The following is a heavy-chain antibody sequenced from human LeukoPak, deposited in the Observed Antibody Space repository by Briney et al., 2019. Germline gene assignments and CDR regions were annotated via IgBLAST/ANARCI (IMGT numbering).Heavy chain of an antibody. CDR2: ISWNSGSI. CDR1: GFTFDDYA. Sequence: GRSLRLSCAASGFTFDDYAMHWVRHAPGKGLEWVSGISWNSGSIGYADSVKGRFTISRDNAKNSLYLQMNSLRAEDTALYYCAKDKDDFWSGYFDYWGQGTLVTVSS. D-gene: IGHD3-3*01. V-gene: IGHV3-9*01. J-gene: IGHJ4*02. CDR3: AKDKDDFWSGYFDY.